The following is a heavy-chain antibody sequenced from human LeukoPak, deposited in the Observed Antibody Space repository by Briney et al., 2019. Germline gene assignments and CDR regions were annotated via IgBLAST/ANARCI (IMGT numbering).Heavy chain of an antibody. CDR3: AKDESSTSYSEGFDY. CDR1: GFTFSSYG. CDR2: IRYDGNTK. Sequence: PGGSLRLSCAASGFTFSSYGMHWVRQAPGKGLEWVAFIRYDGNTKYYVDSVKGRFTISRDNTKNTLYLQMKSLRAEDTAMYYCAKDESSTSYSEGFDYWGQGTLVTVSS. J-gene: IGHJ4*02. V-gene: IGHV3-30*02. D-gene: IGHD2-2*01.